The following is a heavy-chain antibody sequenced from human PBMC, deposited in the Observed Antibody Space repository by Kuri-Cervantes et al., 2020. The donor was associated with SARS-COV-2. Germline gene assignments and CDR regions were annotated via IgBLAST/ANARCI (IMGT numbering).Heavy chain of an antibody. CDR1: GGSISSSSYY. J-gene: IGHJ4*02. CDR2: IYYSGST. CDR3: ARYGPPRYYFDY. Sequence: GSLRLSCTVSGGSISSSSYYWGWIRQPPGKGLEWIGSIYYSGSTYYNPSLKSRVTISVDTSKNQFSLKLSSVTAADTAVYYCARYGPPRYYFDYWGQGTLVTGSS. V-gene: IGHV4-39*07. D-gene: IGHD4-17*01.